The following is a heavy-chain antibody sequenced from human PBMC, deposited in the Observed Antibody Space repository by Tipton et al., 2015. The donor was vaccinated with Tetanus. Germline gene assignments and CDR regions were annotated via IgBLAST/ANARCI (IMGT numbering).Heavy chain of an antibody. CDR3: AREADCSGGSCFSGDFDN. Sequence: SLRLSCAASGFIFSSYGIHWARQAPGKGLEWVAVSWYDGTDTYYADAVKGRFTISRDNSKNTLYLQMSSLRAEDTAVYYCAREADCSGGSCFSGDFDNWGQGTQVTVSS. D-gene: IGHD2-15*01. J-gene: IGHJ4*02. CDR1: GFIFSSYG. V-gene: IGHV3-33*01. CDR2: SWYDGTDT.